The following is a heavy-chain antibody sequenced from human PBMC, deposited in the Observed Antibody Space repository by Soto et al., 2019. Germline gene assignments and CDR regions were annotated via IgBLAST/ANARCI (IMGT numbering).Heavy chain of an antibody. J-gene: IGHJ4*02. D-gene: IGHD3-22*01. Sequence: GGSLRLSCAASGFTFSSYAMSWVRQAPGKGLEWVSAISGSGSSTYYADSVKGRFTISRDNSKNKLYLQMNSLRAEDTAVYYCAKDWEYYDSSGYCYYWGQGTLVTVSS. V-gene: IGHV3-23*01. CDR1: GFTFSSYA. CDR2: ISGSGSST. CDR3: AKDWEYYDSSGYCYY.